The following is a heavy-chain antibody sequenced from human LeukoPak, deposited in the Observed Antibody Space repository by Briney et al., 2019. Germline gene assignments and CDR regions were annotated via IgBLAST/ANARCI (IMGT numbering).Heavy chain of an antibody. CDR1: GGSISSGGTYY. V-gene: IGHV4-61*02. J-gene: IGHJ6*02. CDR3: ARDQYKLTVTNHYYYYGMDV. Sequence: SETLSLTCTVSGGSISSGGTYYWSWIRQPAGKGLEWIGRIYTSGSTNYNPSLKSRVTMSVDTSKNQFSLKLSSVTAADTAVYYCARDQYKLTVTNHYYYYGMDVWGQGTTVTVSS. D-gene: IGHD4-17*01. CDR2: IYTSGST.